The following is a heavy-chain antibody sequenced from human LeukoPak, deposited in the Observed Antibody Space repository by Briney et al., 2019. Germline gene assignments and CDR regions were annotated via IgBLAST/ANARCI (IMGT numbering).Heavy chain of an antibody. Sequence: GGSLRLSCAASGFTFSSHWMSWVRQAPGKGLEWVANIRQDGNETYYADSVKGRFTISRDNAKNSLYLQMNSLRAEDTAVYYCARETPRRGETRDGYRWGQGTLVTVSS. CDR3: ARETPRRGETRDGYR. CDR1: GFTFSSHW. CDR2: IRQDGNET. J-gene: IGHJ4*02. D-gene: IGHD5-24*01. V-gene: IGHV3-7*01.